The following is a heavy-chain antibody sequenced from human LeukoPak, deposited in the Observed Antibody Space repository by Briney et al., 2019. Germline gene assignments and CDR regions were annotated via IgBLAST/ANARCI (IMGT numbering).Heavy chain of an antibody. J-gene: IGHJ3*02. CDR1: GFTFSSSS. V-gene: IGHV3-21*01. CDR3: ARDRFGGSSFYDAFDI. CDR2: ISSSSSYI. Sequence: GGSLRLSCAASGFTFSSSSMNLVRQAPGKGLEWVSSISSSSSYIYYADSVKGRFTISRDNAKNSLYLQMNSLRAEDTAVYYCARDRFGGSSFYDAFDIWAQGTMVTVSS. D-gene: IGHD2-15*01.